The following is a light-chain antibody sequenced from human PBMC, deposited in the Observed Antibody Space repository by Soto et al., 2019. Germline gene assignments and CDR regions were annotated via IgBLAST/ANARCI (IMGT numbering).Light chain of an antibody. V-gene: IGLV1-44*01. CDR2: TNN. CDR3: ATWDDSRNGV. CDR1: TSNIESHP. J-gene: IGLJ1*01. Sequence: QGPSASGTPGQRLTISCSGSTSNIESHPVNWFQQVPGAAPKLLIKTNNQRPSGVPDRFSGSKSGASASLAISGLQSEDEGTYYCATWDDSRNGVFGSGTKVTVL.